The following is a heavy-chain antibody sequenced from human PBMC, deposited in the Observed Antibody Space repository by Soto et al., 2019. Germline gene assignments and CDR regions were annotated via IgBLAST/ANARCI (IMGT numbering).Heavy chain of an antibody. D-gene: IGHD2-15*01. J-gene: IGHJ4*02. CDR1: GGSFSGYY. CDR2: INHSGST. V-gene: IGHV4-34*01. CDR3: ARGGYCSGGSWYPFDY. Sequence: QVQLQQWGAGLLKPSETLSLTCAVYGGSFSGYYWSWIRQPPGKGLEWIGEINHSGSTNYNPSLKRRVTIPVDTAKNQFSVKLSSVTAADTAVYDCARGGYCSGGSWYPFDYWGQGTLVTVSS.